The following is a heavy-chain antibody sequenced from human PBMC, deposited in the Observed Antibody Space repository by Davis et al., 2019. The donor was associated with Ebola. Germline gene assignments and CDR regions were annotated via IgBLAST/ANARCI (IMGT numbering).Heavy chain of an antibody. D-gene: IGHD3-22*01. Sequence: GESLKISCAASGFTFSDYHMSWIRQAPGKGLEWLSYISSSGSTIYYADSVKGRFTISRDNAKNSLYLQMNTLRAEDTAVYYCARDWDSSGYYTAFDTWGQGTMVTVSS. CDR3: ARDWDSSGYYTAFDT. CDR2: ISSSGSTI. CDR1: GFTFSDYH. V-gene: IGHV3-11*01. J-gene: IGHJ3*02.